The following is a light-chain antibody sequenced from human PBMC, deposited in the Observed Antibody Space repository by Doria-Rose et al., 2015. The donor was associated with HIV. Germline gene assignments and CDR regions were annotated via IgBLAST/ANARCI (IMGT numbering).Light chain of an antibody. Sequence: ERATLSCIASQILSNNCLAWYLQKPGRAPRLLIYGASNRAIGIPDRFSGSGYGTEFTLTISRLEPEDFAVYYCQQYDSLPLTFGGGTKGESK. CDR1: QILSNNC. J-gene: IGKJ4*01. CDR2: GAS. CDR3: QQYDSLPLT. V-gene: IGKV3-20*01.